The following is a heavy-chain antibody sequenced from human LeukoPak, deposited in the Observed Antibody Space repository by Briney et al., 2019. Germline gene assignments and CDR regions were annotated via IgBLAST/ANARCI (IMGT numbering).Heavy chain of an antibody. Sequence: SETLSLTCTVSGGSVSSGSYYWSWIRQPPGKGLEWIGYIYYSGSTNYNPSLKSRVTISVDTSKNQFSLKLSSVTAADTAVYYCARYSSSSWNVDAFDIWGQGTMVTVSS. CDR1: GGSVSSGSYY. D-gene: IGHD6-6*01. CDR3: ARYSSSSWNVDAFDI. V-gene: IGHV4-61*01. J-gene: IGHJ3*02. CDR2: IYYSGST.